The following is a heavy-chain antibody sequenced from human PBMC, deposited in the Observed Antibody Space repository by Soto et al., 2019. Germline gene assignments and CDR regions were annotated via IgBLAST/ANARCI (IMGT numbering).Heavy chain of an antibody. Sequence: PGRPQRLSCAASGFTFSSLWMHWVRQAPGKGLVWVSRINSDGSSTSYADSVKGRFTISRDNAKNTLYLQMNSLRAEDTAVYYCARDASITIFGVVTPHWFDPWGQGTLVTVSS. D-gene: IGHD3-3*01. CDR2: INSDGSST. J-gene: IGHJ5*02. CDR3: ARDASITIFGVVTPHWFDP. V-gene: IGHV3-74*01. CDR1: GFTFSSLW.